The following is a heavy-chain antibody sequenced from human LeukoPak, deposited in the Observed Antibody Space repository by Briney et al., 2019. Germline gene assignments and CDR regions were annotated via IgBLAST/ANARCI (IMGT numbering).Heavy chain of an antibody. CDR3: ASDIPGGFDP. V-gene: IGHV3-30*02. D-gene: IGHD3-9*01. CDR1: RFTFSNYG. J-gene: IGHJ5*02. CDR2: IPSDGSKQ. Sequence: GGSLRLSCAASRFTFSNYGGHWVRQAPGKGLEWVAFIPSDGSKQYYGDSVKGRFTISRDNSKNTLHLQMNSLRPEDTAMYYCASDIPGGFDPWGQGTLATVSS.